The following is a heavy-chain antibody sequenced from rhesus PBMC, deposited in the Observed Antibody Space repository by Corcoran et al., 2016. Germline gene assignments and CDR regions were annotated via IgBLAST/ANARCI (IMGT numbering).Heavy chain of an antibody. V-gene: IGHV4S9*01. Sequence: QVQLQESGPGLVKPSETLSLTCAVSGGSLSAFYYWTFLRQTPGKGLEWIGNIYGNSSSTDYNPSRKSRVTMSKDTSKNQFVLKLSSVTAADTAVYYCARDPPFTIVVARFDYWGQGVLVTGSS. D-gene: IGHD3-16*01. J-gene: IGHJ4*01. CDR1: GGSLSAFYY. CDR3: ARDPPFTIVVARFDY. CDR2: IYGNSSST.